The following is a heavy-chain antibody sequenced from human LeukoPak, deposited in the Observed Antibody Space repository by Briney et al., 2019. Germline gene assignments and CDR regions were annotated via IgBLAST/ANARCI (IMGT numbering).Heavy chain of an antibody. CDR1: GGSIFGASSY. Sequence: SETLSLTCSVSGGSIFGASSYWAWIRQPPGKGLEWIGSIYNPVSTVYNPSLKGRVGISIDMSNNQFSLRLTSVTAADTAVYYCARNGSYTYPSSDYLFDSWGQGTLVTVSS. V-gene: IGHV4-39*01. CDR2: IYNPVST. D-gene: IGHD5-12*01. J-gene: IGHJ4*02. CDR3: ARNGSYTYPSSDYLFDS.